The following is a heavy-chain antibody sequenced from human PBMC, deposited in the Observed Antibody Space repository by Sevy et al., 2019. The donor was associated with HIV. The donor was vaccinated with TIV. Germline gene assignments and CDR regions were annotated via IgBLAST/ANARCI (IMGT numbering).Heavy chain of an antibody. CDR3: ARDRRGTGSSAFDY. D-gene: IGHD6-6*01. J-gene: IGHJ4*02. V-gene: IGHV4-59*01. Sequence: SETLSLTCTVSGGSISSYYWSWIRQPPGKGLEWIGYIYYSGSTNYNPSLKSRVTISVDTSKNQFSLKLSSVTAADTAVYYCARDRRGTGSSAFDYWGQGTLVTVSS. CDR1: GGSISSYY. CDR2: IYYSGST.